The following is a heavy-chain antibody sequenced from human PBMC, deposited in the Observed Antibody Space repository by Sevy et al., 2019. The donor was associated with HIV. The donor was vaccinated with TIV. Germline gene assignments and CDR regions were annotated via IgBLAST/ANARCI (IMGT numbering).Heavy chain of an antibody. CDR2: FSFGCGRI. D-gene: IGHD2-8*01. V-gene: IGHV3-23*01. CDR3: AREGCTQPHDY. CDR1: GFTFAKYS. Sequence: GGSLRLSCAASGFTFAKYSMSWVRQAPGKGLEWVSTFSFGCGRINYADSVKGRFTISRDDSKNTQFLQMNSLRAEDTATYFCAREGCTQPHDYWGPGTLVTVSS. J-gene: IGHJ4*02.